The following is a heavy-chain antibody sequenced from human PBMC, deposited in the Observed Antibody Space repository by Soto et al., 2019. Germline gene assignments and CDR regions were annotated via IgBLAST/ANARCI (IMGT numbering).Heavy chain of an antibody. CDR2: ISGSGGST. CDR3: AQTSLGDYTNIPHGY. J-gene: IGHJ4*02. V-gene: IGHV3-23*01. D-gene: IGHD4-17*01. Sequence: PGGSLRLSCAASGFTFSSYAMSWVRQAPGKGLEWVSAISGSGGSTYYADSVKGRFTISRDNSKNTLYLQMNSLRAEDTAVYYCAQTSLGDYTNIPHGYWGQGTLVTVSS. CDR1: GFTFSSYA.